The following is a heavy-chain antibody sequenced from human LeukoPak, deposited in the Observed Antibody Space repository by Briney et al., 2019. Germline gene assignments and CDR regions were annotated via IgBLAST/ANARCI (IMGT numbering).Heavy chain of an antibody. J-gene: IGHJ5*02. CDR2: LYSGGST. CDR1: GFTVSSNY. D-gene: IGHD3-22*01. CDR3: ARDPPSYYDSSDYPP. Sequence: GGSLRLSCAASGFTVSSNYMSWVRQAPGKGLEWVSVLYSGGSTYYADSVKGRFTISRDNSKNPLYLQMNSLRAEDTAVYYCARDPPSYYDSSDYPPWGQGTLVTVSS. V-gene: IGHV3-53*01.